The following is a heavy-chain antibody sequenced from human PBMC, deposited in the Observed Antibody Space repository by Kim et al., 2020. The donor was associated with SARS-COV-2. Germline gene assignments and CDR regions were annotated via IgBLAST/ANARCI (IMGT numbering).Heavy chain of an antibody. CDR3: STGYCSGDTCLP. D-gene: IGHD2-15*01. J-gene: IGHJ6*02. CDR2: IKIKGAGGTT. CDR1: GFRFSNAW. Sequence: GGSLRLSCAGSGFRFSNAWMSWVRQAPEKGLEWLGRIKIKGAGGTTEYAAPVKGRFTISRDDSKNTLYLEMNSLKTEDTAMYYCSTGYCSGDTCLPWGQGTTVTVSS. V-gene: IGHV3-15*01.